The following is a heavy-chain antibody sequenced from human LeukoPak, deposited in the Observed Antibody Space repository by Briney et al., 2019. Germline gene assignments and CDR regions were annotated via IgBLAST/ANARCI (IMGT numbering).Heavy chain of an antibody. V-gene: IGHV3-23*01. CDR1: GFTFSSYA. Sequence: GGSLRLSCAASGFTFSSYAMSWVRQAPGKGLEWVSVIDDSGGTTYYADSVKGRFTISRDSSKNTLFLQMNSLRAEDTAVYYCAKPDFGGYYFDFWGQGTLVTVSS. D-gene: IGHD4-23*01. CDR3: AKPDFGGYYFDF. CDR2: IDDSGGTT. J-gene: IGHJ4*02.